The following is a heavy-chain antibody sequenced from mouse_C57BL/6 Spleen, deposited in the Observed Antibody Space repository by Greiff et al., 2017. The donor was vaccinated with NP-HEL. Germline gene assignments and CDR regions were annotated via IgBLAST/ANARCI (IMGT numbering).Heavy chain of an antibody. V-gene: IGHV5-6*01. CDR2: ISSGGSYT. J-gene: IGHJ1*03. CDR1: GFTFSSYG. Sequence: EVKLVESGGDLVKPGGSLKLSCAASGFTFSSYGMSWVRQTPDKRLEWVATISSGGSYTYYPDSVKGRFTISRDNAKNTLYLQMSSLKSEDTAMYYCARNWDGDWYFDVWGTGTTVTVSS. D-gene: IGHD4-1*01. CDR3: ARNWDGDWYFDV.